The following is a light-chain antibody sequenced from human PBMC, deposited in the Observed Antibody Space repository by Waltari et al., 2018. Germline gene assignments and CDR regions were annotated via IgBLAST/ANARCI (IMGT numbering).Light chain of an antibody. CDR1: SLRNHY. CDR3: HSRDASGVGGS. Sequence: SSELTQDPAVSVAMVQTVRIPCQGDSLRNHYASWYQQRQGQAPTLVMYDKNNRPSGVPDRFSGSTSDNTASLTITGAQAEDEASYYCHSRDASGVGGSFGGGTKLTVL. CDR2: DKN. J-gene: IGLJ2*01. V-gene: IGLV3-19*01.